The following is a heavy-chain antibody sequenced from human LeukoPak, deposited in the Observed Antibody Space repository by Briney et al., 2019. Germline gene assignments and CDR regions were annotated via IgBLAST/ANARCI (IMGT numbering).Heavy chain of an antibody. V-gene: IGHV3-7*01. Sequence: GGSLRLSCAASGFTFSSYWMSWVRQAPGKGLEWVANIRQDGGEKYYADSVKGRFTISRDNSKNSLYLQMNSLRAEDTAVYYCARRRYSGSSQHFDDWGQGTLVIVSS. D-gene: IGHD1-26*01. J-gene: IGHJ4*02. CDR3: ARRRYSGSSQHFDD. CDR2: IRQDGGEK. CDR1: GFTFSSYW.